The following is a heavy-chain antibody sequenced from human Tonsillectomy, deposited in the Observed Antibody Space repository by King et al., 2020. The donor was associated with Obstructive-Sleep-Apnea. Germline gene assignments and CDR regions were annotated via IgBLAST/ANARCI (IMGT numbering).Heavy chain of an antibody. CDR3: ARDGVGPPTRNAFHI. D-gene: IGHD3-3*01. CDR1: GYTFTGYY. CDR2: INANHGDT. Sequence: QLVQSGAEVKKPGASVKVSCKASGYTFTGYYVHWVRQAPGQGLEWMGWINANHGDTNYAQKFQGRVTVTRDTSINTAHMELSSLRSDETAVYYCARDGVGPPTRNAFHIWGQGTMVIVSS. J-gene: IGHJ3*02. V-gene: IGHV1-2*02.